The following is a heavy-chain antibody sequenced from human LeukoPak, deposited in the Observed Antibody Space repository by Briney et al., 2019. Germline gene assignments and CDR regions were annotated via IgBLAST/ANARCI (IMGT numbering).Heavy chain of an antibody. J-gene: IGHJ6*03. V-gene: IGHV3-11*04. D-gene: IGHD5-18*01. CDR1: GFTFSDYY. CDR3: ARDKSGYSYGRSYYYYMDV. CDR2: ISSSGSTI. Sequence: GGSLRLSCAASGFTFSDYYMSWIRQAPGKGLEWVSYISSSGSTIYYADSVKGRFTISRDNAKNSLYLQMNSLRAEDTAVYYCARDKSGYSYGRSYYYYMDVWGKGTTVTVSS.